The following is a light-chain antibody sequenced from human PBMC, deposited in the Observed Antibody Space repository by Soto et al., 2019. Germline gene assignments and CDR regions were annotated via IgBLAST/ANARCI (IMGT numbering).Light chain of an antibody. CDR1: QGIRTD. Sequence: DIQMTQSPSSLSASVGDRVTITCRASQGIRTDLGWYQQKPGKAPKRLIYAASSLQSGVPSRFSGSGSGTEVTLTVSSLKPEDFATYYCLQYNSFLALFGHGNKVEIK. V-gene: IGKV1-17*01. CDR2: AAS. J-gene: IGKJ1*01. CDR3: LQYNSFLAL.